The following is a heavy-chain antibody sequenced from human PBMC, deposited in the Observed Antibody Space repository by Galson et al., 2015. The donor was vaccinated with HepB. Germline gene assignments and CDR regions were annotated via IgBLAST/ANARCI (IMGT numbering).Heavy chain of an antibody. D-gene: IGHD3-22*01. Sequence: LRLSCAASGFTFSTYGMHWVRQAPGKGLEWVAVIWYDGSNKYYADSVKGRFTISRDNSKNTLYLQMNSLRAEDTAVYYCARDSSGYYNAFDIWGQGTMVTVSS. CDR2: IWYDGSNK. J-gene: IGHJ3*02. V-gene: IGHV3-33*01. CDR1: GFTFSTYG. CDR3: ARDSSGYYNAFDI.